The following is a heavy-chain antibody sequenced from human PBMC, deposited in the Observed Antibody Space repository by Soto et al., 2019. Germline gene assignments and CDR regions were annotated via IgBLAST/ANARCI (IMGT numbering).Heavy chain of an antibody. D-gene: IGHD6-6*01. Sequence: PGESLKISCKGFGYTYPSYWIGWVRQMPGKGLEWMGIIYPEDSDTRYSPSFQGQVTMTRDTSTSTVYMELSSLRSEDTAVYYCARRIEYSSCDGLDAFDIWGQGTMVTVSS. CDR2: IYPEDSDT. CDR3: ARRIEYSSCDGLDAFDI. J-gene: IGHJ3*02. V-gene: IGHV5-51*01. CDR1: GYTYPSYW.